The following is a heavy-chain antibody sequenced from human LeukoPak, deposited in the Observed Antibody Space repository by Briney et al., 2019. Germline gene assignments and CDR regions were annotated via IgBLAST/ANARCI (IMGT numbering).Heavy chain of an antibody. Sequence: GESLKISCKGSGYSFTSYWISWVRQMPGKGLEWMGRIGPSDSYTNYSPSFQGHVTISADKAISTAYLQWSSLKASDTAMYYCARDDLDYYGSGQKKRSFDYWGQGTLVTVSS. J-gene: IGHJ4*02. CDR2: IGPSDSYT. V-gene: IGHV5-10-1*01. CDR3: ARDDLDYYGSGQKKRSFDY. D-gene: IGHD3-10*01. CDR1: GYSFTSYW.